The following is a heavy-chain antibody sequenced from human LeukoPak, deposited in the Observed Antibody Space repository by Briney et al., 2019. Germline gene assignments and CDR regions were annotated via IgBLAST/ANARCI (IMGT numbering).Heavy chain of an antibody. Sequence: SETLSLTCTVSGGSISSGGYYWSWIRQHPGKGLEWIGYIYYSGSTYYNPSLKSRVTISVDTSKNQFSLKLSSVTAADTAMYYCAREAYDSSGYYYVGLLAPTQIFDYWGQGTLVTVSS. CDR3: AREAYDSSGYYYVGLLAPTQIFDY. CDR1: GGSISSGGYY. J-gene: IGHJ4*02. V-gene: IGHV4-31*03. CDR2: IYYSGST. D-gene: IGHD3-22*01.